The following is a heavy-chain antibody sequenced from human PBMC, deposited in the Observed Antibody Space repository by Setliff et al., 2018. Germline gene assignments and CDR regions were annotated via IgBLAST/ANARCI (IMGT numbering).Heavy chain of an antibody. D-gene: IGHD2-21*01. V-gene: IGHV1-18*01. J-gene: IGHJ4*02. CDR3: TTSRAPRVVLAADFDL. Sequence: ASVKVSCKTSGFNFITYGFSWVRQAPGQGLEWMGWISPYSGETNNAQKFQDRLSVTADTSSKTIYMELRSLTSDDTAVYFCTTSRAPRVVLAADFDLWGQGTLVTVSA. CDR1: GFNFITYG. CDR2: ISPYSGET.